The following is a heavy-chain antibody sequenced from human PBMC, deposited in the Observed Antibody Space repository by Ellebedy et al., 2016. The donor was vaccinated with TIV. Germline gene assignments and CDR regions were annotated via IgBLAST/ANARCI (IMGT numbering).Heavy chain of an antibody. Sequence: ASVKVSCKASGYTFTKYGISWVRQAPGQGLEWMGWISGYNGDTNYAQKFQGRVTMTIETSTNTVYMELRNLSVDDTAVYYCTRGFDEKFDPWGQGTPVTVS. CDR2: ISGYNGDT. CDR3: TRGFDEKFDP. CDR1: GYTFTKYG. V-gene: IGHV1-18*04. J-gene: IGHJ5*02. D-gene: IGHD3-10*01.